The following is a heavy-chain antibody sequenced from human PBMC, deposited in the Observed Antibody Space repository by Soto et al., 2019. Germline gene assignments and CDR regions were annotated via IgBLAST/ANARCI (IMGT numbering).Heavy chain of an antibody. V-gene: IGHV3-30*03. Sequence: PGGSLRLSCATSGFTFINYGMHWVRQSPGNGLEWVAVISHDRSDKSYGDSVQGRFTVSRDQLENAGYLHRNRLRPEETALYYCARPGNPDGGGGGKWEGMDVWGKGTTVPVSS. CDR3: ARPGNPDGGGGGKWEGMDV. CDR1: GFTFINYG. D-gene: IGHD2-15*01. CDR2: ISHDRSDK. J-gene: IGHJ6*04.